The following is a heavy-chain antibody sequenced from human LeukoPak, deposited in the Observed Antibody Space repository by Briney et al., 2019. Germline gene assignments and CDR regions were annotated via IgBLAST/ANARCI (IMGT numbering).Heavy chain of an antibody. D-gene: IGHD5-24*01. V-gene: IGHV3-30*03. CDR3: AREFGHNRWYFDY. Sequence: GGSLRLSCAASGFTFSSYGMHWVRQAPGKGLEWVTVVSADGRTQLYSDSVKGRFTISRDNSLNTLHLQMNSLRTGDTAVYYCAREFGHNRWYFDYWGQGARVTVSS. J-gene: IGHJ4*02. CDR1: GFTFSSYG. CDR2: VSADGRTQ.